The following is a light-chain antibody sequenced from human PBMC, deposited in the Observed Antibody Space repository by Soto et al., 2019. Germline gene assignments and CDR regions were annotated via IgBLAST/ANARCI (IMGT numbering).Light chain of an antibody. J-gene: IGLJ1*01. CDR2: EVT. CDR3: CSYTSSRTYV. V-gene: IGLV2-14*02. CDR1: SSDVGSYNL. Sequence: QSALTQPASVSGSPGQSITISCTGTSSDVGSYNLVSWYQQHPGKAPKLMIYEVTNRPSGVSDRFSGSKSGNTASLTISGLQAEDEADYYCCSYTSSRTYVFGTGTKVTVL.